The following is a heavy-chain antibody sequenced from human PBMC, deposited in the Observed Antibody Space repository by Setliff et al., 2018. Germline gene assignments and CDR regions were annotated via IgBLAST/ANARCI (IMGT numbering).Heavy chain of an antibody. Sequence: EASVKVSCKDSGYTFSTYGISWVRQAPGQGLEWMGWISAYNGNTNYAQRFQGRVTMTTDTSTSTAYMELRSLRSDDTAVYYCASQDLAGSSVDAFHIWGQGTLVTVSS. J-gene: IGHJ3*02. CDR3: ASQDLAGSSVDAFHI. CDR2: ISAYNGNT. CDR1: GYTFSTYG. D-gene: IGHD3-10*01. V-gene: IGHV1-18*01.